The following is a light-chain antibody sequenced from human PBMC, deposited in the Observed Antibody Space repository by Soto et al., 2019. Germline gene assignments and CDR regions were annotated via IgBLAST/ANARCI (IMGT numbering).Light chain of an antibody. CDR1: LSGVDTYSF. CDR2: EGN. V-gene: IGLV2-23*01. Sequence: QSVLTQPASVSGSPGQSIGISCTGTLSGVDTYSFVSWYQHHPGAAPQLIIFEGNKRPSGVSDRFSGSRSGETASLTISGLQAEDEADYYCCLYARGGVVFGGGTK. CDR3: CLYARGGVV. J-gene: IGLJ3*02.